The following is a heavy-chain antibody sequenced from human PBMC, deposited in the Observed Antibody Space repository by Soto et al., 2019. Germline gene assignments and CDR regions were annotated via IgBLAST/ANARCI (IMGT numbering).Heavy chain of an antibody. CDR2: IDYTGNT. J-gene: IGHJ2*01. D-gene: IGHD3-10*01. V-gene: IGHV4-30-4*01. CDR3: ARVPSYYDSGRINWYFDL. CDR1: GGSISSGGYY. Sequence: QVQLQESGPGLVKPSQTLSLTCSVSGGSISSGGYYWSWIRQPPGKGLEWIGFIDYTGNTDYTPSLRSRVSISVDTSKNQFCLTLSSVTAADTAVYHCARVPSYYDSGRINWYFDLWGRCTLVTVSS.